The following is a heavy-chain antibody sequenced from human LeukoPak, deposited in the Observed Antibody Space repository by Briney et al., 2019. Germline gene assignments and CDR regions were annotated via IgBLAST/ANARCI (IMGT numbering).Heavy chain of an antibody. V-gene: IGHV4-31*03. J-gene: IGHJ4*02. CDR2: IYYTGST. CDR3: ATGNTVRVDY. D-gene: IGHD3-10*01. Sequence: SETLSLTCIVSGGSISSGDYYWSWIRQHPVKGLEWIGYIYYTGSTYYNPSLESRVTISVDTSKNQFSLKLNSVTAADTAVYYWATGNTVRVDYWGQGTLVTVSS. CDR1: GGSISSGDYY.